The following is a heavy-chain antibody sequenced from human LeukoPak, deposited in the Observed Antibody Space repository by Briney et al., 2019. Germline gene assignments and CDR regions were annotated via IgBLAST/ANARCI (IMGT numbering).Heavy chain of an antibody. Sequence: SETLSLTCTVSGGSISSYYWSWIRQPAGKGLEWIGRIYTSGSTNYNPSLKSRVTMSVDTSKNQFSLKLSSVTAADTAVYYCARDHDSYYDFWSGYYHGGYFDYWGQGTLVTVSS. J-gene: IGHJ4*02. CDR1: GGSISSYY. D-gene: IGHD3-3*01. CDR2: IYTSGST. V-gene: IGHV4-4*07. CDR3: ARDHDSYYDFWSGYYHGGYFDY.